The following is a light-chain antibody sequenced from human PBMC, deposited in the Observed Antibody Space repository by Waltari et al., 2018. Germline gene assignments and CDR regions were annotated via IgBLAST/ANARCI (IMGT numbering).Light chain of an antibody. Sequence: QSALTQPRSVSGSPGPSVTIPCPGTSSAVGGYNFVSWYQQHPGKAPKLMMYDVSKRPSGVPDRFSGSKSGNTASLTISGLQAEDEADYYCCSYAFTYVFGTGTKVTVL. CDR3: CSYAFTYV. J-gene: IGLJ1*01. V-gene: IGLV2-11*01. CDR2: DVS. CDR1: SSAVGGYNF.